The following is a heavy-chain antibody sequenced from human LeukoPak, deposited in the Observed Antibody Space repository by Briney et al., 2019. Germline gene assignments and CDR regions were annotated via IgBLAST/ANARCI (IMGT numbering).Heavy chain of an antibody. CDR2: ISAYNGNT. V-gene: IGHV1-18*01. Sequence: ASVKGSCKASGYTFTSYVISSVRQAPGHGLEWMGWISAYNGNTNSAQKLQGRVTMTTDTSTSTAYMELRSLRSDDTAVYYCARVGEVVPAASFDYWGQGTLVTVSS. D-gene: IGHD2-2*01. J-gene: IGHJ4*02. CDR1: GYTFTSYV. CDR3: ARVGEVVPAASFDY.